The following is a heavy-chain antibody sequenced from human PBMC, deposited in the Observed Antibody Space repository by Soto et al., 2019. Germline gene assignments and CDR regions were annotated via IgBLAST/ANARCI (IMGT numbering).Heavy chain of an antibody. V-gene: IGHV1-18*01. Sequence: QVQLVQSGAEVKKPGATVNVSCKASGYTFTSYGISWVRQAPGQGLEWMGWISAYNGNTNYAQKLQGRVTMTTDTSTSTAYMELRSLRSDDTAVYYCAREGRSVTIFGVVADYYYGMDVWGQGTTVTVSS. D-gene: IGHD3-3*01. CDR3: AREGRSVTIFGVVADYYYGMDV. CDR2: ISAYNGNT. CDR1: GYTFTSYG. J-gene: IGHJ6*02.